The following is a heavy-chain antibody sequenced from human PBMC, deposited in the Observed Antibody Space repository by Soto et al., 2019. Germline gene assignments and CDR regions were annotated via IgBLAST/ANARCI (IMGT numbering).Heavy chain of an antibody. V-gene: IGHV1-18*01. J-gene: IGHJ3*02. CDR3: ASASLRSVEWLDMADACDI. CDR2: ISAYNGNT. Sequence: GASVKVSCKASGYTFTSYGISWVRQAPGQGLEWMGWISAYNGNTNYAQKLKGRVTMTTDTSTSTAYMELRSLRSDDKAVYYCASASLRSVEWLDMADACDIGGEDTMVT. CDR1: GYTFTSYG. D-gene: IGHD3-3*01.